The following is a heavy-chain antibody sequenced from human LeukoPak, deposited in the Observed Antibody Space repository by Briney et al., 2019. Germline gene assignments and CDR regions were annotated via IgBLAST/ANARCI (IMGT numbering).Heavy chain of an antibody. Sequence: SETLSLTCAVYGGSFSGYYWSWIRQPPGKGLEWIGEINHSGSTNYNPSLKSRVTISVDTSKNQFSLKLSSVTAADTAVYYCARAPLRFYFDDWGQGTLVTVSS. V-gene: IGHV4-34*01. J-gene: IGHJ4*02. CDR2: INHSGST. D-gene: IGHD4-17*01. CDR1: GGSFSGYY. CDR3: ARAPLRFYFDD.